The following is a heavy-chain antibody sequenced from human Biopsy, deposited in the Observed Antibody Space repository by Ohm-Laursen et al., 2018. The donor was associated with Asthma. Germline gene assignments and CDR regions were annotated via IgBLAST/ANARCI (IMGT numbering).Heavy chain of an antibody. D-gene: IGHD3-22*01. CDR1: YGSITSGGYY. CDR2: LFHSGTT. Sequence: SQTLSLTWTVSYGSITSGGYYWTWIRQHPGKGLEWIAYLFHSGTTYYNPSLKSRVTISVDRSKRQFSLKVNSVTAADTAVYYCARMITMIQAANYYSYAMDVWGQGTTVTVSS. V-gene: IGHV4-30-2*01. CDR3: ARMITMIQAANYYSYAMDV. J-gene: IGHJ6*02.